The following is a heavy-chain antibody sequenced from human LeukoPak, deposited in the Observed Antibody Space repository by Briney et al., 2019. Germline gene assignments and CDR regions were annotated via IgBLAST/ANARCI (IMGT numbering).Heavy chain of an antibody. J-gene: IGHJ4*02. CDR1: GFTFSGYW. D-gene: IGHD3-3*01. CDR3: AREAPLYDFWSGYKAFDY. Sequence: GGSLRLSCAASGFTFSGYWMSWVRQAPGKGLEWVANIRQDASEKYYVDSVKGRFTISRDNAKNSLYLQMNSLRAEDTAVYYCAREAPLYDFWSGYKAFDYWGQGTLVTVSS. CDR2: IRQDASEK. V-gene: IGHV3-7*01.